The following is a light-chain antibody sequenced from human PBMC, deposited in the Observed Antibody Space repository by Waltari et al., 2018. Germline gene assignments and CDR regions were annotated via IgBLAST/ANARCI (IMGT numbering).Light chain of an antibody. Sequence: EIVLTQSPGTLSLSPGDRATISCRASHSVSSNNLAWYQQKPGQAPRLLIYAASSRATGITDRFSGSESGTDFTLTISRVEPEDFAVYYCQQYANSPRTFGQGTKVEIK. J-gene: IGKJ1*01. CDR2: AAS. V-gene: IGKV3-20*01. CDR3: QQYANSPRT. CDR1: HSVSSNN.